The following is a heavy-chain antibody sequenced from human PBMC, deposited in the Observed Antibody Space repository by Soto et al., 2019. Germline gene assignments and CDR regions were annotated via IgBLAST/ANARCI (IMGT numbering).Heavy chain of an antibody. V-gene: IGHV3-30-3*01. J-gene: IGHJ6*02. CDR3: AGTFSDFWSGPSPNYGMDV. D-gene: IGHD3-3*01. CDR1: GFTFSSYA. Sequence: GGSLRLSCAASGFTFSSYAMHWVRQAPGKGLEWVAVISYDGSNKYYADSVKGRFTISRDNSKNTLYLQMNSLRAEDTSVYSCAGTFSDFWSGPSPNYGMDVWGQGTTVTVSS. CDR2: ISYDGSNK.